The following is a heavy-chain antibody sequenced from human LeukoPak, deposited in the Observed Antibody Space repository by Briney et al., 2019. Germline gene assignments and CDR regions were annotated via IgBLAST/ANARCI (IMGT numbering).Heavy chain of an antibody. CDR3: ARDLYVSGNYFDY. J-gene: IGHJ4*02. D-gene: IGHD3-10*01. CDR1: GGSISSGSYY. V-gene: IGHV4-61*02. Sequence: PSETLSLTCTVSGGSISSGSYYWSWIRQPAGKGLEWIGRIYTSGSTNYNPSLKSRVTISVDKSKNQFSLKLTSVTAADTAVYYCARDLYVSGNYFDYWGQGTLVTVSS. CDR2: IYTSGST.